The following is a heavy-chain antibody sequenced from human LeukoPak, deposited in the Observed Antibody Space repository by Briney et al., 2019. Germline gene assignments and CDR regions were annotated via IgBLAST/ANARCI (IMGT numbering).Heavy chain of an antibody. CDR2: INPNSGGT. J-gene: IGHJ4*02. V-gene: IGHV1-2*02. Sequence: ASVKVSCKASGYTFTGYYMHWVRQAPGQGLEWVGWINPNSGGTNHAQKFQGRVTMTRDTSISTAYMELSRLRSDDTAVYYCARVAGIRHGAPSYWGQGTLVTVSS. CDR1: GYTFTGYY. CDR3: ARVAGIRHGAPSY. D-gene: IGHD1-26*01.